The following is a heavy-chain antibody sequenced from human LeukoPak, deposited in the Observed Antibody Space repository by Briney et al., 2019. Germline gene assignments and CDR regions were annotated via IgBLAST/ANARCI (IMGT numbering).Heavy chain of an antibody. CDR1: GFTFAGYA. CDR2: INHSGST. J-gene: IGHJ4*02. CDR3: ARGYLRFDY. D-gene: IGHD2-8*01. V-gene: IGHV4-34*01. Sequence: PGGSLRLSCAASGFTFAGYAMSWVRQAPGKGLEWIGEINHSGSTNYNPSLKSRVTISVDTSKNQFSLKLSSVTAADTAVYYCARGYLRFDYWGQGTLVTVSS.